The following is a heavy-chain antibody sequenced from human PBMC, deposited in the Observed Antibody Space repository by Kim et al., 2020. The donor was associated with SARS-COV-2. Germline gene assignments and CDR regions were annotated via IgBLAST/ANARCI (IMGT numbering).Heavy chain of an antibody. J-gene: IGHJ4*02. CDR3: ARQALRELSYLDY. Sequence: TPSPKDRVTISVDTSKNQFSLKRSSVTAADTAVYYCARQALRELSYLDYWGQGTLVTVSS. D-gene: IGHD3-16*02. V-gene: IGHV4-39*01.